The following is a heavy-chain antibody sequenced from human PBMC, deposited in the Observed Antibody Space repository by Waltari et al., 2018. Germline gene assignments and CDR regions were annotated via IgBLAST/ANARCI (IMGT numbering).Heavy chain of an antibody. CDR3: AKGLYYDID. Sequence: EVQLLESGGGVVQPGGSLRLSWSAAGFTFSSYAMSWGRQGPGKGLEWVEAISGSGGSTYYADSVKGRFPISRYNSKNTLYLQMNSLRAEDTAVYYCAKGLYYDIDWGQGTLVTVSS. J-gene: IGHJ4*02. CDR1: GFTFSSYA. D-gene: IGHD3-9*01. V-gene: IGHV3-23*01. CDR2: ISGSGGST.